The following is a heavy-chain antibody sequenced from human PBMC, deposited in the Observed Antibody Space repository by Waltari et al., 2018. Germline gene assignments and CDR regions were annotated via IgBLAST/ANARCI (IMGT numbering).Heavy chain of an antibody. V-gene: IGHV4-34*01. CDR2: INHSGST. CDR3: ASENPYSSGWYPVAY. D-gene: IGHD6-19*01. CDR1: GGSFSGYY. J-gene: IGHJ4*02. Sequence: QVQLQQWGAGLLKPSETLSLTCAVYGGSFSGYYWSWIRQPPGKGLEWIGEINHSGSTNYNPSLKSRVTISVDTSKNQFSLKLSSVTAADTAVYYCASENPYSSGWYPVAYWGQGTLVTVSS.